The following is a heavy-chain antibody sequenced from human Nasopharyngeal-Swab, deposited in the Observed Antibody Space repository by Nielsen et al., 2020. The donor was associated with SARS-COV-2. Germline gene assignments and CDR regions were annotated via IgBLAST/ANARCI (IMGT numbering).Heavy chain of an antibody. J-gene: IGHJ6*02. CDR3: ARDLWFGELTYYYYGMDV. Sequence: ASVKVSCKASGYTFTGYYMHWVRQAPGQGLEWMGWINPNSGGTNYAQKFQGRVTMTRDTSISTAYMELRSLRSDDTAVYYCARDLWFGELTYYYYGMDVWGQGATVTVSS. D-gene: IGHD3-10*01. CDR2: INPNSGGT. V-gene: IGHV1-2*02. CDR1: GYTFTGYY.